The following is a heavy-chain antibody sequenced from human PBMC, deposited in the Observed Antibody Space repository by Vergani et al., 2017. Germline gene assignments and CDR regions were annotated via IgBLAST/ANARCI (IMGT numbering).Heavy chain of an antibody. D-gene: IGHD3-22*01. Sequence: EVQLLESGGGLVQPGGSLRLSCAASGFTFSSYAMSWVRQAPGKGVEWVSAISGSGGSTYYADSVKGRFTISRDNSKNTLYLQMNSLRAEDTAVYYCAKDYYDSSGYYHYFDYWGQGTLVTVSS. J-gene: IGHJ4*02. CDR3: AKDYYDSSGYYHYFDY. CDR2: ISGSGGST. CDR1: GFTFSSYA. V-gene: IGHV3-23*01.